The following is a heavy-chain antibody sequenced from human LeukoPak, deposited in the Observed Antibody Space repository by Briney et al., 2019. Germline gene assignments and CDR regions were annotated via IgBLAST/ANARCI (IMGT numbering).Heavy chain of an antibody. CDR2: ITDSGGTT. D-gene: IGHD2-2*01. Sequence: PGGSLRLSCAASGFTFSSYAMRWVRQAPGKGLEWVSSITDSGGTTYYADSVKGLFTFSRDTSKNTLYLQMNSLRAEDTAVYYCAKREHVSRVVPASISSCCGMDVWGQGTTVTVSS. CDR3: AKREHVSRVVPASISSCCGMDV. CDR1: GFTFSSYA. J-gene: IGHJ6*02. V-gene: IGHV3-23*01.